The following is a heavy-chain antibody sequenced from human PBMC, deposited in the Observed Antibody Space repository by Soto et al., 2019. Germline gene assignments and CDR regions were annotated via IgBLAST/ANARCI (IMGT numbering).Heavy chain of an antibody. Sequence: SQTLSLTCAISGDSVSSSSVTWNWIRQSPSRGLEWLGRTYYRSKWYNDYAESVKSRITINPDTSKNQFSLHLNSVTPEDTAVYYCVRVIGNSWLDFWAQGTLVPVSS. CDR1: GDSVSSSSVT. V-gene: IGHV6-1*01. CDR3: VRVIGNSWLDF. D-gene: IGHD1-26*01. CDR2: TYYRSKWYN. J-gene: IGHJ5*01.